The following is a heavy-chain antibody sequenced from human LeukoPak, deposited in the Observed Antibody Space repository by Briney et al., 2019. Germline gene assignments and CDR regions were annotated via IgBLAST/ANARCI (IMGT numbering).Heavy chain of an antibody. CDR1: GFTFSSYS. D-gene: IGHD3-10*02. V-gene: IGHV3-48*01. Sequence: GGSLRLSCEASGFTFSSYSMNWVRQAPGKGLEWVSYISSSSSTIYYADSVKGRFTISRDNAKNSLYLQMNSLKAEDTAVYYCASLFLSIDYWGQGTLVTVSS. CDR3: ASLFLSIDY. CDR2: ISSSSSTI. J-gene: IGHJ4*02.